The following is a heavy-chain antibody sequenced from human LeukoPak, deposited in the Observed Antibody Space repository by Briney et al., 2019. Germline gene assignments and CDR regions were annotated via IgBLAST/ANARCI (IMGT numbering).Heavy chain of an antibody. D-gene: IGHD3-22*01. CDR3: AKAYYYDSSGYYPLGY. V-gene: IGHV3-23*01. CDR1: GFTFSSYA. J-gene: IGHJ4*02. Sequence: LSGGSLRLSCAASGFTFSSYAMSWVRQAPGKGLEWVSAISGSGGSTYYADSVKGRFTISRDNSKNTLSLQMNSLRAEDTAVYYCAKAYYYDSSGYYPLGYWGQGTLVTVSS. CDR2: ISGSGGST.